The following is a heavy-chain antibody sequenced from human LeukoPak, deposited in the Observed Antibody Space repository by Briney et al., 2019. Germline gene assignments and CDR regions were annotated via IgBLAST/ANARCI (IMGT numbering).Heavy chain of an antibody. Sequence: GGSLRLSCAASGFTFSTYWMHWVRQAPGKGLVWVSRINSDGSSTVYADSVKGRFTISRDNAKNSLYLQMNSLRAEDTALYYCARVNYGSGSYTYYFDYWGQGTLATVSS. V-gene: IGHV3-74*01. CDR2: INSDGSST. CDR3: ARVNYGSGSYTYYFDY. D-gene: IGHD3-10*01. J-gene: IGHJ4*02. CDR1: GFTFSTYW.